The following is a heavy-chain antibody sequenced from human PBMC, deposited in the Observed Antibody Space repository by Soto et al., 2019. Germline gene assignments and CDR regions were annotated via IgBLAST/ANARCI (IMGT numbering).Heavy chain of an antibody. CDR1: GFTFISYA. Sequence: EVPLLESGGGLVQPGGSLRLSCVASGFTFISYAMSWVRQTPGKGLEWVAAISHTGKDTYYADSVKGRFTISRDNSKNTLYLQMNTLRAEDTAVYYCVNHRGTTGTTRLEFDYWGQGTLVTVSS. CDR3: VNHRGTTGTTRLEFDY. V-gene: IGHV3-23*01. CDR2: ISHTGKDT. D-gene: IGHD1-1*01. J-gene: IGHJ4*02.